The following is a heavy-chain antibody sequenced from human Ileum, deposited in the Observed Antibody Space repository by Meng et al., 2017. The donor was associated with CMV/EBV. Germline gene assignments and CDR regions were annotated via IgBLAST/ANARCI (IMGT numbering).Heavy chain of an antibody. D-gene: IGHD3-3*01. V-gene: IGHV3-30*02. CDR3: AKDALYDFWSGYYYFYGLDV. J-gene: IGHJ6*02. CDR1: GFTVSSNY. Sequence: GESLKISCAASGFTVSSNYMSWVRQAPGKGLEWVAFIRFDGSNKYYTDSVKGRFTISRDNSKNTLYLQMNSLRAEDTAMYYCAKDALYDFWSGYYYFYGLDVWGQGTMVTVSS. CDR2: IRFDGSNK.